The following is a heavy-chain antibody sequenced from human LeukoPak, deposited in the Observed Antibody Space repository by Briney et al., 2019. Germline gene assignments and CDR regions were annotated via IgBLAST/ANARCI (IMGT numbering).Heavy chain of an antibody. D-gene: IGHD6-13*01. CDR3: ARDQQLVPRDAFDI. V-gene: IGHV3-7*04. J-gene: IGHJ3*02. CDR1: GFTFSSYR. CDR2: IKQDESEK. Sequence: GESLKISCAASGFTFSSYRMSRVRQAPGKGLEWVANIKQDESEKYYVDSMKGRFTISRDNAKNSLYLQMNSLRAEDTAVYYCARDQQLVPRDAFDIWGQGTMVTVSS.